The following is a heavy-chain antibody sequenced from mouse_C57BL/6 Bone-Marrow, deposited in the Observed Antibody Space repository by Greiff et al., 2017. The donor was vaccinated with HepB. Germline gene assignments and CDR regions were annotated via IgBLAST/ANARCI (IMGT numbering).Heavy chain of an antibody. V-gene: IGHV1-64*01. CDR3: AWYYGSSYGY. D-gene: IGHD1-1*01. Sequence: QVQLQQPGAELVKPGASVKLSCKASGYTFTSYCMHWVKQRPGQGLEWIGMIHPNSGSTNYNEKFKSKDTLTVEESSSTTYLQLSSLTSEDSAVYYCAWYYGSSYGYWGKGPTLTAYS. CDR2: IHPNSGST. CDR1: GYTFTSYC. J-gene: IGHJ2*01.